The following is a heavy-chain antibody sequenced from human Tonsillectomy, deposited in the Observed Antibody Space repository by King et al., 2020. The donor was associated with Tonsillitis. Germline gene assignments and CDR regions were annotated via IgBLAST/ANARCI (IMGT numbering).Heavy chain of an antibody. CDR2: ISSYGGST. CDR3: VKFGEWYYYYDSSAPFDY. D-gene: IGHD3-22*01. J-gene: IGHJ4*02. Sequence: QLVQSGGGLVQRGGSLRLSCSASGFTFSSHSMHWVRQAPGKGLEYLSAISSYGGSTYYADSVKGRFTISRDNSKNTLYPQMTSLRAEDTAVYYCVKFGEWYYYYDSSAPFDYWGQGTLVTVSS. V-gene: IGHV3-64D*06. CDR1: GFTFSSHS.